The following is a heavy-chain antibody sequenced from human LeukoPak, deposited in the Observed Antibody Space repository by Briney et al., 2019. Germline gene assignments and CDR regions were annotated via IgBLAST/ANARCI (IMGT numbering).Heavy chain of an antibody. D-gene: IGHD1-26*01. J-gene: IGHJ4*02. CDR3: ETSLRGSYYWPNDY. V-gene: IGHV1-69*04. CDR1: GGTFSSYA. Sequence: SVKVSCKASGGTFSSYAISWVRQAPGQGLEWMGRIIPILGIANYAQKFQGRVTITADKSTSTAYMDLSSLRSEDTAVYYRETSLRGSYYWPNDYWGQGTLVTVSS. CDR2: IIPILGIA.